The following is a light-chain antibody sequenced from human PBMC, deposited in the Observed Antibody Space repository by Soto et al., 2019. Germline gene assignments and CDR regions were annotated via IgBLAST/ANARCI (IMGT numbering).Light chain of an antibody. V-gene: IGKV3-11*01. J-gene: IGKJ3*01. CDR1: QSVSSY. CDR3: QQRSNWPPSIT. Sequence: EIVLTQSPATLSLSPGERATLSCRASQSVSSYLAWYQQKPGQAPRLLIYDASNRATGIPARFSGSGSGTDFTLTISSREPEDFAVDYCQQRSNWPPSITFGPGTKVDIK. CDR2: DAS.